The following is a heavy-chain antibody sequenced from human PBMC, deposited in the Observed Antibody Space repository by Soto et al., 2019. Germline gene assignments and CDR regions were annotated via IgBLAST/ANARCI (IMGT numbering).Heavy chain of an antibody. Sequence: SETLSLTCAVSSGSISTDYWWSWVRQPPGKGLEWIGEVHRSGTTNYIQSLKSRVTMSVDKSISTAYLQWSSLKASDTALYYCARGGYGDYWGQGTLVTVSS. CDR1: SGSISTDYW. V-gene: IGHV4-4*02. J-gene: IGHJ4*02. CDR2: VHRSGTT. D-gene: IGHD5-12*01. CDR3: ARGGYGDY.